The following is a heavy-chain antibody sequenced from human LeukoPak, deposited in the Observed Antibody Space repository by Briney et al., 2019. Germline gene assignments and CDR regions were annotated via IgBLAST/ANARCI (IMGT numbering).Heavy chain of an antibody. V-gene: IGHV3-23*01. D-gene: IGHD3-9*01. J-gene: IGHJ3*02. Sequence: GGSLSLSCAASGFTFSNYAMGWVRQAPGKGLEWVSGISGSGASTFCADSVEGRFTLSRDNSKNTLYLQMNSLSAEDTAPYYCASLGEYFDLFHIGGQGTMLTVS. CDR2: ISGSGAST. CDR3: ASLGEYFDLFHI. CDR1: GFTFSNYA.